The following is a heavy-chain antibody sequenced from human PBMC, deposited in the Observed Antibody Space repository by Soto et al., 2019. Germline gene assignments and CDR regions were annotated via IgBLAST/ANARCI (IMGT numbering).Heavy chain of an antibody. Sequence: GGSLRLSCAASGFTFSSYAMSWVRQAPGKGLEWVSAISGSGGSTYYADSVKGRFTISRDNSKNTLYLQMNSLRAEDTAVYYCAKYRITIFGVAHPHYFDYWGQGTLVTVSS. V-gene: IGHV3-23*01. J-gene: IGHJ4*02. D-gene: IGHD3-3*01. CDR2: ISGSGGST. CDR3: AKYRITIFGVAHPHYFDY. CDR1: GFTFSSYA.